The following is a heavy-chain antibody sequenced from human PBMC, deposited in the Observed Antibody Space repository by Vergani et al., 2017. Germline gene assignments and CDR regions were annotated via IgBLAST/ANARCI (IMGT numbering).Heavy chain of an antibody. V-gene: IGHV4-61*02. CDR2: NSTSGAS. CDR1: GGSFSTGGQS. CDR3: ARDGGEYDKDALDV. D-gene: IGHD2-21*01. Sequence: QVQLQESGPGLVKPSQTLSLTCTVSGGSFSTGGQSWTWLRQSAGKGLEWIGRNSTSGASNYNPSLRSRAIMSVDASNKQFSLKLTSVTAADTAVYYCARDGGEYDKDALDVWGQGTKVTVTS. J-gene: IGHJ3*01.